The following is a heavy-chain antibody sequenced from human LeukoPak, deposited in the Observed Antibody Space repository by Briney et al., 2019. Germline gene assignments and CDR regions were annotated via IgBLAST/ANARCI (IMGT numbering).Heavy chain of an antibody. CDR1: GFTFSSYG. J-gene: IGHJ4*02. CDR3: AKDRLHYYDSSGPSYFDY. Sequence: GGSLRLSCAGSGFTFSSYGMHWVRQAPGKGLEWMAFIRSDGSNKYYADSVKGRFTISRDNSKNTLYLQMNSLRADDTAVYYCAKDRLHYYDSSGPSYFDYWGQGTLVTVSS. CDR2: IRSDGSNK. V-gene: IGHV3-30*02. D-gene: IGHD3-22*01.